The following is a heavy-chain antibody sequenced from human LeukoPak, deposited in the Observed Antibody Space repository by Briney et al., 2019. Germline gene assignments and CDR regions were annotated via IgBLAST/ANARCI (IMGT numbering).Heavy chain of an antibody. J-gene: IGHJ3*02. D-gene: IGHD1-26*01. CDR2: INHSGST. Sequence: PSETLSLTCAVYGGSFSGYYWSWIRQPPGKGLEWIGEINHSGSTNYNPSLKSRVTISVDTSKNQFSLKLSSVTAADTAVYYCARGNRYSGSYCRWIGAFDIWGQGTMVTVSS. CDR1: GGSFSGYY. CDR3: ARGNRYSGSYCRWIGAFDI. V-gene: IGHV4-34*01.